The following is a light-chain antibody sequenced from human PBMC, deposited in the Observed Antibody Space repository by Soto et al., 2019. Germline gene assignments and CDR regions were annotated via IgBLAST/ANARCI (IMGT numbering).Light chain of an antibody. CDR3: AAWDDSLGAYV. J-gene: IGLJ1*01. V-gene: IGLV1-44*01. CDR2: PNN. CDR1: NSNIGTNT. Sequence: QSVLTQPPPASATPGQRVTISCSGSNSNIGTNTVNWYQQLPGTAPRLLIYPNNQRPSGVPQRFSGSKTGTSASLAIGGLQSEDGADYYCAAWDDSLGAYVFGTGTKVTVL.